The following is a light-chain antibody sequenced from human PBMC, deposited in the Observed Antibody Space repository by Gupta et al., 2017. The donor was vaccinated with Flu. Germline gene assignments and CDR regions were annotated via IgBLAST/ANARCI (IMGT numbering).Light chain of an antibody. V-gene: IGKV1-5*03. CDR2: KAS. Sequence: SPSTLSASVGDRVTITCRDSQSVSSRLTWYQQKPGKAPKLLIYKASALESGVPSRFSGSGSGTEFTLTISSLQPDDFATYYCQQYDLYWTFGQGTKVEIK. J-gene: IGKJ1*01. CDR3: QQYDLYWT. CDR1: QSVSSR.